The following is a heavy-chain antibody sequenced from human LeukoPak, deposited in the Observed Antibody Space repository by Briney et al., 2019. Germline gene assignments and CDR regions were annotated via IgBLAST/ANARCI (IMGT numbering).Heavy chain of an antibody. CDR3: ASDMVGIAARTNYFDY. CDR1: GGSISSSSYY. J-gene: IGHJ4*02. CDR2: IYYSGST. D-gene: IGHD6-6*01. Sequence: SETLSLTCTVSGGSISSSSYYWGWIRQPPGKGLEWIGSIYYSGSTYYNPSLKSRVTISVDTSKNQFSLKLSSVTAADTAVYYCASDMVGIAARTNYFDYWGQGTLVTVSS. V-gene: IGHV4-39*07.